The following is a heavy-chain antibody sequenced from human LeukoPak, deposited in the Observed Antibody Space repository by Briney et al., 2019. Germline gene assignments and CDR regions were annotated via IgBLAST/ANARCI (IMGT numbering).Heavy chain of an antibody. V-gene: IGHV1-69*04. CDR1: GGTFSSYA. Sequence: LVKVSCKASGGTFSSYAISWVRQAPGQGLEWMGRIIPVFGIANYAQKFQGRVTITADKSTSTAYMELSSLRSEDTAVYYCARAVEMATIGGNYYFDYWGQGTLVTVSS. J-gene: IGHJ4*02. CDR2: IIPVFGIA. D-gene: IGHD5-24*01. CDR3: ARAVEMATIGGNYYFDY.